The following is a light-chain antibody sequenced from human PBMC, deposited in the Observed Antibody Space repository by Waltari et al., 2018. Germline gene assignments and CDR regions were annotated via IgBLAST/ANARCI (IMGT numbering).Light chain of an antibody. V-gene: IGLV1-47*01. CDR2: RDD. J-gene: IGLJ2*01. Sequence: SVLTEPPAASGTPGQRVTISCSGSSSNIGRNYVYWYQKVPGTAPKLLIYRDDQRPSGLPDRFSVSKSGTSASLAISGLRSEDEAEYYCATWDDSLGGYVVFGGGTKLTVL. CDR1: SSNIGRNY. CDR3: ATWDDSLGGYVV.